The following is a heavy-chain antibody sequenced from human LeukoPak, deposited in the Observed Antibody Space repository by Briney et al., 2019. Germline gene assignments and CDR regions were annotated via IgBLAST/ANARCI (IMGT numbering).Heavy chain of an antibody. CDR1: GFTFSSYG. Sequence: GGSLRLSCAASGFTFSSYGMHWVRQAPGKGLEWVAVIWYDGSSKYYADSVKGRFTISRDNSKNTLYLQMNSLRAEDTAVYYCAKDSYDFWSGYTYFDYWGQGTLVTVSS. J-gene: IGHJ4*02. CDR3: AKDSYDFWSGYTYFDY. D-gene: IGHD3-3*01. CDR2: IWYDGSSK. V-gene: IGHV3-33*06.